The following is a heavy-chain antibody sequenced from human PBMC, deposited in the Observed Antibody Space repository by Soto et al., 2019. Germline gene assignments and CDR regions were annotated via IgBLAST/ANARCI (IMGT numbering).Heavy chain of an antibody. V-gene: IGHV3-13*01. CDR2: IGTAGDT. J-gene: IGHJ6*02. CDR3: ARGLQRYDFWSGYYNYYYYGMDV. D-gene: IGHD3-3*01. CDR1: GFTFSSYD. Sequence: AGGSLRLSCAASGFTFSSYDMHWARQATGKGLEWASAIGTAGDTYYPGSVKGRFTISRENAKNSLYLQMNSLRAGDTAVYYCARGLQRYDFWSGYYNYYYYGMDVWGQGTTVTVSS.